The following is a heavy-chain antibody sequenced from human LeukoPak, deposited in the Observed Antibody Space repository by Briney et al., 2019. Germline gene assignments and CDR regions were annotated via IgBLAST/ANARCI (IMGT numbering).Heavy chain of an antibody. J-gene: IGHJ4*02. CDR1: GGSISSYY. CDR3: ARLQLRHCSRTSCANEFDY. D-gene: IGHD2-2*01. Sequence: SQTLSLTCTVSGGSISSYYWSWIRQPAGKGLESIGRIYTSGSTNYNPSLKSRVTMSIDTSKNQFSLNLSSVTAADTAVYYCARLQLRHCSRTSCANEFDYWGQGTLVTVSS. CDR2: IYTSGST. V-gene: IGHV4-4*07.